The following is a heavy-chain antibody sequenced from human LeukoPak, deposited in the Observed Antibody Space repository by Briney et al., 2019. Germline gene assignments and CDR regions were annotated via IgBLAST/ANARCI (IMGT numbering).Heavy chain of an antibody. CDR2: IKEDGSEK. CDR3: ARVFSYYYYMDV. J-gene: IGHJ6*03. V-gene: IGHV3-7*01. Sequence: GGSLRLSCAASGFTFSSHWMSWVRQAPGKGLEWAANIKEDGSEKYYVDSVKGRFTISRDNAKNSLYLQMNSLRAEDTAVYYCARVFSYYYYMDVWGKGTTVTVSS. CDR1: GFTFSSHW. D-gene: IGHD2-21*01.